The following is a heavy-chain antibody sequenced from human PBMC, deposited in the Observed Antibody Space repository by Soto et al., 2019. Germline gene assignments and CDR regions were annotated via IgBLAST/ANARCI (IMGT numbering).Heavy chain of an antibody. J-gene: IGHJ4*01. CDR3: ARGEQYSGRIFDY. V-gene: IGHV6-1*01. CDR2: TYYRSKWYY. CDR1: GDSVSSNSAG. Sequence: SQTLSLTCAITGDSVSSNSAGWSWVRQSPSRGLEWLGRTYYRSKWYYEYAVSVRGRITINPDTSKNQYSLQLNSVTPEDTAVYFCARGEQYSGRIFDYWGQGTLVTVST. D-gene: IGHD1-26*01.